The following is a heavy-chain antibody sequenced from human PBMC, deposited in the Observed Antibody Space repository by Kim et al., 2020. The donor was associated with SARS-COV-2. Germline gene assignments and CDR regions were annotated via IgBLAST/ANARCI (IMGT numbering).Heavy chain of an antibody. Sequence: GGSLRLSCVVSGFTFGGYEMNWVRQAPGKGLEWLSYIDTSGTLIYYAGSVKDRFTVSRDNARNSLFLQMNSLRAEDTAIYYCAREEENCGGDCLDYWGRGTLVTVSS. J-gene: IGHJ4*02. CDR2: IDTSGTLI. CDR1: GFTFGGYE. D-gene: IGHD2-21*01. CDR3: AREEENCGGDCLDY. V-gene: IGHV3-48*03.